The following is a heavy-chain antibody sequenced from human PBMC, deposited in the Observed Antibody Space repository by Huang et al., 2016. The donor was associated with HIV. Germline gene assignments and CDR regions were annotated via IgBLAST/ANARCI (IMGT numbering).Heavy chain of an antibody. J-gene: IGHJ6*02. V-gene: IGHV3-7*01. CDR2: SKQDESEK. D-gene: IGHD1-7*01. Sequence: VESGGRLVQPGGSIRLSCVGSTFSFGAYWMSWVRQTPGKGLEWVANSKQDESEKYDVESVKGRFNISRDNAKKILFLQMDNVRVEDTATYYCATKTGAMDIWGQGTAVTVS. CDR1: TFSFGAYW. CDR3: ATKTGAMDI.